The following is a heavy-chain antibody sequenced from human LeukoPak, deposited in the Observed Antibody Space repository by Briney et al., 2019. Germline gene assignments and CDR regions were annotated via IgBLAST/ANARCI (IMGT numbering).Heavy chain of an antibody. CDR3: ARDCNSGNYYSDS. V-gene: IGHV1-18*01. CDR2: INTYSGNA. Sequence: ASVKVSCKASGYTFTTYGISWVRQAPGQGLEWMGWINTYSGNANSAQKFQDRVTMTRDTSTSTAYMDLRRLRSDDTAVYYCARDCNSGNYYSDSWGQGTLVTVSS. D-gene: IGHD2/OR15-2a*01. J-gene: IGHJ4*02. CDR1: GYTFTTYG.